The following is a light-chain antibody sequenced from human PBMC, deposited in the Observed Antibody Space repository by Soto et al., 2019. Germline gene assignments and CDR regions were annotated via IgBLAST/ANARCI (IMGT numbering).Light chain of an antibody. CDR2: GAS. CDR3: QQYNNWPTWT. J-gene: IGKJ1*01. V-gene: IGKV3D-15*01. Sequence: EIVMTQSPATLSVSPGERATLSCRASQNVDSNYLAWYQQKPGQAPRIIIFGASGRATGIPDRFSGSGSGTEFTLTISSLQSEDFAVYYCQQYNNWPTWTFGQGTKVDIK. CDR1: QNVDSN.